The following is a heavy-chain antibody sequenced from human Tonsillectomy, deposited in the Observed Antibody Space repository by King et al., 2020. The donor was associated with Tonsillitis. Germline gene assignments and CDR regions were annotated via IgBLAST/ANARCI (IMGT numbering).Heavy chain of an antibody. J-gene: IGHJ3*01. CDR2: IKKDGSVI. CDR1: GFTFGSYW. V-gene: IGHV3-7*01. Sequence: VQLVESGGGLVQPGGSRRLSCAASGFTFGSYWMTWVRQAPGKGLEWVANIKKDGSVISYADFVQGRFTISRDNGKNSLFLQMNSLRAEDTAVYYCARDLNADRGGIWCDVFDVWGQGTMLPVAS. CDR3: ARDLNADRGGIWCDVFDV. D-gene: IGHD6-13*01.